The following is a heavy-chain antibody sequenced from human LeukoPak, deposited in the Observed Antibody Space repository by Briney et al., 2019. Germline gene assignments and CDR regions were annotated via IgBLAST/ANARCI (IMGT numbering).Heavy chain of an antibody. V-gene: IGHV3-33*01. J-gene: IGHJ4*02. CDR1: GFTFSSYG. CDR2: IWYDGSNK. CDR3: ARGVWGSYRYNDY. D-gene: IGHD3-16*02. Sequence: GGSLRLSCAASGFTFSSYGMHWVRQAPGKGLEWVAVIWYDGSNKYYADSVKGRFTISRDNSENTLYLQMSSLRAEDTAVYYCARGVWGSYRYNDYWGQGTLVTVSS.